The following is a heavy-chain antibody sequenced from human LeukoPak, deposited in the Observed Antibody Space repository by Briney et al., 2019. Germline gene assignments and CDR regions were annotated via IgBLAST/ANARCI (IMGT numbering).Heavy chain of an antibody. Sequence: GASVKVSCKASGYTFTGYYMHWVRQAPGQGLEWMGWINPNSGGTNYAQKFRGRVTMTRDTSISTAYMELSRLRSDDTAVYYCATGEYYYGSGSYYNLGRWFDPWGQGTLVTVSS. D-gene: IGHD3-10*01. CDR1: GYTFTGYY. V-gene: IGHV1-2*02. J-gene: IGHJ5*02. CDR2: INPNSGGT. CDR3: ATGEYYYGSGSYYNLGRWFDP.